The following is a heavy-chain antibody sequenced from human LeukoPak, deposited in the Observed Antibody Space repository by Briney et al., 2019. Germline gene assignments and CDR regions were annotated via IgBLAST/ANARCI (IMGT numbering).Heavy chain of an antibody. V-gene: IGHV3-21*01. J-gene: IGHJ6*03. CDR3: ARESGSRSYYYYMDV. D-gene: IGHD2-2*01. CDR1: GFTFSSFS. Sequence: PGGSLRLSCAASGFTFSSFSMNWVRQAPGKGLEWVSSISSTSSYIYYADSVKGRFTISRDKDKNSVYLQMTSLRAEDKAVYYCARESGSRSYYYYMDVWGKGTTVTVSS. CDR2: ISSTSSYI.